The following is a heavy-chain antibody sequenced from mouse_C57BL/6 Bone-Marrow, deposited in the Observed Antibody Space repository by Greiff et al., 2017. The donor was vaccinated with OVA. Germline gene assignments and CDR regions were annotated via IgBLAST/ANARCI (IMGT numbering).Heavy chain of an antibody. D-gene: IGHD2-4*01. CDR2: INPNNGGT. CDR3: AKERDYDYAIDY. Sequence: VQLQQSGPELVKPGASVKISCKASGYTFTDYYMNWVKQSHGKSLEWIGDINPNNGGTSYNQKFKGKATLTVDKSSSTAYMELRSLTSEDSAVYYCAKERDYDYAIDYWGQGTSVTVSS. V-gene: IGHV1-26*01. CDR1: GYTFTDYY. J-gene: IGHJ4*01.